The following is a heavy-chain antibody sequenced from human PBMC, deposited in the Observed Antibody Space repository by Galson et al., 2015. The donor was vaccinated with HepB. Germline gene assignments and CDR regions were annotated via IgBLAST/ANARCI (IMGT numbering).Heavy chain of an antibody. CDR1: GFTFSSYA. D-gene: IGHD5-12*01. J-gene: IGHJ4*02. V-gene: IGHV3-30*04. Sequence: SLRLSCAASGFTFSSYAMHWVRQAPGKGLEWVAVISYDGSNKYYADSVKGRFTISRDNSKNTLYLQMNSLRAEDTAVYYCARDPHSGYAVFDYWGQGTLVTVSS. CDR2: ISYDGSNK. CDR3: ARDPHSGYAVFDY.